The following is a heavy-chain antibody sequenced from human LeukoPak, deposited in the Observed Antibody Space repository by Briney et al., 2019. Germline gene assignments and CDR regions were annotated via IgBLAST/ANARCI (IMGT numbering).Heavy chain of an antibody. J-gene: IGHJ4*02. D-gene: IGHD3-9*01. V-gene: IGHV3-23*01. CDR2: ISGSGGST. CDR1: GFTFSSYG. CDR3: AKDRTTGRVPDY. Sequence: GGSLRLSCAASGFTFSSYGMRWVRQAPGKGLEWVSAISGSGGSTYYADSVKGRFTISSDNSKNTLYLQMNSLRAEDTAVYYCAKDRTTGRVPDYWGQGTLVTVSS.